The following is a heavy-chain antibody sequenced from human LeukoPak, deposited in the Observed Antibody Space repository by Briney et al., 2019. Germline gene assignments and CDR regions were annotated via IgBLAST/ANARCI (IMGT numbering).Heavy chain of an antibody. Sequence: SETLSLTCTVSGGSISSGGYYWSWIRQHPGKGLEWIGYIYYSGSTYYNPSLKSRVTISVDTSKNQFSLKLSSVTAPDTAVYYCSRESGAFSPFGYWGQGTLVTVSS. CDR3: SRESGAFSPFGY. V-gene: IGHV4-31*03. CDR1: GGSISSGGYY. J-gene: IGHJ4*02. D-gene: IGHD1-26*01. CDR2: IYYSGST.